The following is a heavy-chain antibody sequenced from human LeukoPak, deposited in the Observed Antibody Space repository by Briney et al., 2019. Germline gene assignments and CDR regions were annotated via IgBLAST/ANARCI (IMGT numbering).Heavy chain of an antibody. V-gene: IGHV1-18*01. Sequence: ASVKVSCKASGYTFTSFDITWVRQAPGQGLEWMGWISPYSGNTNYAQKLQDRVTMTTDTSTSTAYMELRSLRSDDTAVYFCATIAYSGNFFDYWGQGTLVAVSS. CDR2: ISPYSGNT. CDR3: ATIAYSGNFFDY. D-gene: IGHD4-23*01. J-gene: IGHJ4*02. CDR1: GYTFTSFD.